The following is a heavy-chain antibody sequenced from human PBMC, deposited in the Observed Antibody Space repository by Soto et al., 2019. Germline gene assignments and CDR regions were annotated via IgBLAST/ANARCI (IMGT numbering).Heavy chain of an antibody. CDR1: GFKFRRYG. D-gene: IGHD3-3*01. Sequence: EEQLLESGGGLVEPGGSLRLSCVASGFKFRRYGMAWVRQAPGKGLEWVSDINESGGTTNYADSVRGRFAISRDNSRNTMDLLMNSLRPEDTAVYYCVKDRATIFGVIWKYGMDVWGQGNTV. CDR3: VKDRATIFGVIWKYGMDV. V-gene: IGHV3-23*01. CDR2: INESGGTT. J-gene: IGHJ6*02.